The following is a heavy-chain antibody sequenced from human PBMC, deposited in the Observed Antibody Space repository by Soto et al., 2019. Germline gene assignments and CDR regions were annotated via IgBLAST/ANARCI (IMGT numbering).Heavy chain of an antibody. CDR3: AREAKFRFLAGAFDI. CDR1: GGSISSYY. Sequence: SETLSLTCTVSGGSISSYYWSWIRQPPGKGLEWIGNIYYSGSTDYNPSLKSRAFISGDTSKNQFSLKLSSVTAADTAVYYCAREAKFRFLAGAFDIWGQGTMVTVSS. D-gene: IGHD3-3*01. CDR2: IYYSGST. J-gene: IGHJ3*02. V-gene: IGHV4-59*12.